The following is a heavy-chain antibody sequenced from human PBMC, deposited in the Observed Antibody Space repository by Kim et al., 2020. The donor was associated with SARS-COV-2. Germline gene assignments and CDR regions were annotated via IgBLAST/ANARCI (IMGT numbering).Heavy chain of an antibody. CDR3: ARVYGTLTTGYFDY. V-gene: IGHV1-46*01. Sequence: DAQKFQGRVTMTRDTSTSTVYMELSSLRSEDTALYYCARVYGTLTTGYFDYWGQGTLVTVSS. D-gene: IGHD4-17*01. J-gene: IGHJ4*01.